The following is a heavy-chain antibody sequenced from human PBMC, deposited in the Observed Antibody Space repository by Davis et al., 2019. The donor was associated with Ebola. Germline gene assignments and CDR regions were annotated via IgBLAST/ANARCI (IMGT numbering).Heavy chain of an antibody. V-gene: IGHV4-39*01. D-gene: IGHD3-16*02. CDR1: GGSISSSTYY. CDR2: LYYSGST. J-gene: IGHJ6*02. CDR3: ARLGGDYVWGSYRPSRGMDV. Sequence: MPSETLSLTCTVSGGSISSSTYYWGWIRQPPGKGLEWIGSLYYSGSTCNTPSLKSRVTISVDTSKNQFSLKLSSVTAADTAVYYCARLGGDYVWGSYRPSRGMDVWGQGTTVTVSS.